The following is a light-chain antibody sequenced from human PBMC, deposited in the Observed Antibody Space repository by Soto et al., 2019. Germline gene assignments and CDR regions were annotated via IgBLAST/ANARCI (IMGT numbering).Light chain of an antibody. V-gene: IGLV2-23*02. J-gene: IGLJ3*02. CDR3: CSYAGSPIWV. CDR1: SSDVGSYNL. CDR2: EVS. Sequence: QSALTQPASVSGSPGQSITISCTGTSSDVGSYNLVSWYQQHPGKAPKLMIYEVSKRPSGVSNRFSGSKSGNTASLTISGLQAEDEADYYCCSYAGSPIWVFGGGTKLTVL.